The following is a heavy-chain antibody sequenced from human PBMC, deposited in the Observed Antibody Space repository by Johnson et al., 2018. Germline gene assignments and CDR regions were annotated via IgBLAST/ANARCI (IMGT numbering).Heavy chain of an antibody. J-gene: IGHJ6*03. CDR3: TRLAETPMAPVYYYYVDC. Sequence: VQLVQSGGGVVRPGGSLRLSCVASGFTFDDYCMSWFRQAPGKGLELVGFIRSRVYGGTTAYAASVKGRFATSRDDSKSIVYLQMSSLKTEDTAGYYCTRLAETPMAPVYYYYVDCWGQGTTVTVSS. V-gene: IGHV3-49*03. CDR1: GFTFDDYC. D-gene: IGHD2-8*01. CDR2: IRSRVYGGTT.